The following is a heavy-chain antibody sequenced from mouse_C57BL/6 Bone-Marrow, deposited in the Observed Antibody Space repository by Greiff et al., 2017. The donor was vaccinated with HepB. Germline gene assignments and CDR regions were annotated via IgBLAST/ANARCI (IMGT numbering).Heavy chain of an antibody. D-gene: IGHD2-3*01. J-gene: IGHJ2*01. CDR2: IDPSDSET. CDR1: GYTFTSYW. Sequence: QVQLQQLGAELVRPGSSVKLSCKASGYTFTSYWMHWVKQRPIQGLEWIGNIDPSDSETHYNQKFKDKATLTVDKSSSTAYMQLSSLTSEDSAVYYCARCGYSYFDYWGQGTTLTVSS. V-gene: IGHV1-52*01. CDR3: ARCGYSYFDY.